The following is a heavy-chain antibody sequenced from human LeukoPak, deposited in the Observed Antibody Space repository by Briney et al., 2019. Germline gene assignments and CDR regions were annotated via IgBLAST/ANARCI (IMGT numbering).Heavy chain of an antibody. CDR1: GYISTGYY. CDR2: INPSGGST. J-gene: IGHJ5*02. D-gene: IGHD3-10*01. V-gene: IGHV1-46*01. Sequence: ASVKVSCKASGYISTGYYMHWVRQAPGQGLEWMGIINPSGGSTSYAQKFQGRVTMTRDTSTSTVYMELSSLRSEDTAVYYCARGTTKRYYYGSGSLNWFDPWGQGTLVTVSS. CDR3: ARGTTKRYYYGSGSLNWFDP.